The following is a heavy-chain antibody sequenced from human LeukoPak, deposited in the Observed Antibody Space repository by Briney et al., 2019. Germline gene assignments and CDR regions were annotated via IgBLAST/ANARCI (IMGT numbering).Heavy chain of an antibody. CDR2: INQSGST. V-gene: IGHV4-34*01. J-gene: IGHJ6*03. CDR3: ARDQRGTYHGSGKYYYYYYTDV. D-gene: IGHD3-10*01. CDR1: GFTFSSYA. Sequence: GSLRLSCAASGFTFSSYAMSWVRQAPGKGLEWIGEINQSGSTNYNPSLKSRVTISIDTSRNQFSLKLSSVTAADTAIYYCARDQRGTYHGSGKYYYYYYTDVWGKGTTVTVS.